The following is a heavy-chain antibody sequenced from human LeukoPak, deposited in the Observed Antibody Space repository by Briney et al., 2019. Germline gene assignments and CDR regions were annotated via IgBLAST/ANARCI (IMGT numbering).Heavy chain of an antibody. CDR1: GYSFTSYW. D-gene: IGHD6-13*01. V-gene: IGHV5-51*01. J-gene: IGHJ4*02. Sequence: GESLKISCKGSGYSFTSYWIGWVRQMPGKGLEWMGIIYPGDSDTRYSPSFQGQVTISADKSISTAYLQWSSLKASDTAMYYCARHPIAAGYGLTLVVFDYWGQGTLVTVSS. CDR3: ARHPIAAGYGLTLVVFDY. CDR2: IYPGDSDT.